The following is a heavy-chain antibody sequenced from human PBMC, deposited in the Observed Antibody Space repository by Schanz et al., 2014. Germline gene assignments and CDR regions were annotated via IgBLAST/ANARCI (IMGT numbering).Heavy chain of an antibody. V-gene: IGHV3-33*01. CDR1: GFAFSVYG. D-gene: IGHD3-10*01. J-gene: IGHJ4*02. CDR2: MSYDGSIK. Sequence: QVQMVESGGGVVQPGRSLRLSCAASGFAFSVYGMHWVRQAPGKGLEWVAAMSYDGSIKYYGDSVKGRFTMSRDNSKNTLYLQMNSLRAEDTAVYYCARANYRRKINFDYWGRGTLVTVSS. CDR3: ARANYRRKINFDY.